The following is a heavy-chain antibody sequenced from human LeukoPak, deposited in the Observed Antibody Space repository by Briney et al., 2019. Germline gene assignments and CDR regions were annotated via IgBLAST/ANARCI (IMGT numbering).Heavy chain of an antibody. V-gene: IGHV3-23*01. J-gene: IGHJ4*02. Sequence: PGGSLRLSCAASGFTFTSYSMSWVRQAPGKGLEWVSGTSDRGDYTYYADSVKGRFTISRDNSKNTLYLQMNSLRAEDTAVYYCAKVLSYRPYSFDYWGQGTLVTVSS. CDR2: TSDRGDYT. CDR3: AKVLSYRPYSFDY. D-gene: IGHD3-16*02. CDR1: GFTFTSYS.